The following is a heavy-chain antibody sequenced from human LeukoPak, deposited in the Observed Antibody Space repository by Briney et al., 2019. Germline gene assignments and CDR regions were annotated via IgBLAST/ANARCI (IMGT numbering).Heavy chain of an antibody. CDR2: INHSRST. CDR3: ARGGGYIAAAFDY. Sequence: PSETLSLTCAVYGGSFSGYYWSWIRQPPGKGLEWIGEINHSRSTNYSPSLKSRVTISVDTSKNQFSLKLSSVTAADTAVYYCARGGGYIAAAFDYWGQGTLVTVSS. D-gene: IGHD6-13*01. CDR1: GGSFSGYY. J-gene: IGHJ4*02. V-gene: IGHV4-34*01.